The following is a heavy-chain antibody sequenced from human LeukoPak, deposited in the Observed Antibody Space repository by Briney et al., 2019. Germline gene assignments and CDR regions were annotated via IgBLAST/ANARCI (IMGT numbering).Heavy chain of an antibody. Sequence: SVKVSCKASGGTFSSYAISRVRQAPGQGLEWMGRIIPILGIANYAQKFQGRVTITADKSTSTAYMELSSLRSEDTAVYYCARGAAAGTFDYWGQGTLVTVSS. CDR3: ARGAAAGTFDY. CDR1: GGTFSSYA. J-gene: IGHJ4*02. CDR2: IIPILGIA. V-gene: IGHV1-69*04. D-gene: IGHD6-13*01.